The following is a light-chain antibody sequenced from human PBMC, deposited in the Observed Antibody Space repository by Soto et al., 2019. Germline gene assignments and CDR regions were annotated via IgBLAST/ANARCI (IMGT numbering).Light chain of an antibody. Sequence: QSALTQPASVSGSPGQSITISCTGTSSDVGNYNYVSWYQQKSGKAPKQIIFEVSSRPSGVSHRFSGSKSGNTASLTISGLQAEDEADYYCSSHAGSNNLVFGGGTKLTVL. CDR2: EVS. CDR3: SSHAGSNNLV. V-gene: IGLV2-14*01. CDR1: SSDVGNYNY. J-gene: IGLJ3*02.